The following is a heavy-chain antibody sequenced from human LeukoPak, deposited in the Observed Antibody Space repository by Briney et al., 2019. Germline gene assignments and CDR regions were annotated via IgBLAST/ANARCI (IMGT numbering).Heavy chain of an antibody. CDR2: ISSSSSYI. D-gene: IGHD3-16*01. V-gene: IGHV3-21*01. CDR1: GFTFSSYW. J-gene: IGHJ4*02. CDR3: ARDHAGLRRPFDY. Sequence: PGGSLRLSCAASGFTFSSYWMSWVRQAPGKGLEWVSSISSSSSYIYYADSVKGRFTISRDNAKNSLYLQMNSLRAEDTAVYYCARDHAGLRRPFDYWGQGTLVTVSS.